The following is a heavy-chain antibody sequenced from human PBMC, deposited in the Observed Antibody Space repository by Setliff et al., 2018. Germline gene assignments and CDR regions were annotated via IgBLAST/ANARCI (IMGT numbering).Heavy chain of an antibody. CDR3: ARDEHYYESSAYRYHYYGMDV. D-gene: IGHD3-22*01. V-gene: IGHV4-38-2*02. CDR1: GYSISSGYI. CDR2: IGHTGSI. Sequence: SETLSLTCTVSGYSISSGYIWGWIRQPPGKGLEWVGNIGHTGSINYNPSLRSRVTISVDTSKNLFSLKLSSVTAADTALYYCARDEHYYESSAYRYHYYGMDVWGQGTTVTVSS. J-gene: IGHJ6*02.